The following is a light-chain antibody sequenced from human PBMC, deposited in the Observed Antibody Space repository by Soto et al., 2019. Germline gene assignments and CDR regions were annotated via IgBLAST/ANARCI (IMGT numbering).Light chain of an antibody. CDR3: ASYTSSSTSVI. CDR1: SSDVGGYNH. CDR2: DDT. V-gene: IGLV2-8*01. Sequence: QSALTQPPSASGSPGQSVTISCTGTSSDVGGYNHVSWYQQHPGKAPKLMVYDDTKRPSGVPDRFSGSKSGNTASLTVSGLQAEDEADYYCASYTSSSTSVIFGRGTKLTVL. J-gene: IGLJ2*01.